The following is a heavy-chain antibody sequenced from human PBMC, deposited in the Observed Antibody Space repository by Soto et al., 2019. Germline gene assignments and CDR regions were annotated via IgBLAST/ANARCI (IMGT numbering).Heavy chain of an antibody. CDR2: IKDRDYGGTA. CDR1: GFNFSDAW. CDR3: TTNDY. J-gene: IGHJ4*02. Sequence: QLVESGGDLVTPGESLRLSCVASGFNFSDAWTTWVRQAPGKGLEWVGRIKDRDYGGTADYAASVKGRFTMSRDDSTNMLFLQMNSLKSEDTAVYYCTTNDYWGQGTQVTVSS. V-gene: IGHV3-15*01.